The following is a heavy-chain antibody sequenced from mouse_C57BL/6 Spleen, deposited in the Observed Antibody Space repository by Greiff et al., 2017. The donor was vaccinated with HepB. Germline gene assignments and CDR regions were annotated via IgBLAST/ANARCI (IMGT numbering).Heavy chain of an antibody. V-gene: IGHV1-82*01. J-gene: IGHJ1*03. CDR2: IYPGDGDT. Sequence: QVQLQQSGPELVKPGASVKISCKASGYAFSSSWMNWVKQRPGKGLEWIGRIYPGDGDTNYNGKFKGKATLTADKSSSTAYMQLSSLTSEDSAVYFCAREGYYSWYFDVWGTGTTVTVSS. CDR3: AREGYYSWYFDV. D-gene: IGHD1-1*01. CDR1: GYAFSSSW.